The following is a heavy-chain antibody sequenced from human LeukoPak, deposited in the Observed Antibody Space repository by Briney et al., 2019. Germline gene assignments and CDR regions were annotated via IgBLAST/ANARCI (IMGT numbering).Heavy chain of an antibody. V-gene: IGHV3-15*01. CDR2: IKTKTDGGTT. D-gene: IGHD7-27*01. Sequence: GGSLRLSCAASGFTLSNAWMTWVRRARGRGLEGVAGIKTKTDGGTTDYAAPVYGRFTVSRDDSQNTLYLRMNSLKTEDTAVYYCTTDLITGGFDFWGQGTLVTVSS. J-gene: IGHJ4*02. CDR3: TTDLITGGFDF. CDR1: GFTLSNAW.